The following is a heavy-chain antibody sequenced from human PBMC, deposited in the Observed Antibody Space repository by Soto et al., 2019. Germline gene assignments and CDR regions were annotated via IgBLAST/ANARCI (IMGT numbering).Heavy chain of an antibody. CDR2: IKSKTDGGTT. CDR3: WYGEREGYYYYGMDV. D-gene: IGHD4-17*01. J-gene: IGHJ6*02. Sequence: GGSLRLSCAASGFTFSNAWMNWVRQAPGKGLEWVGRIKSKTDGGTTDYAAPVKGRFTISRDDSKNTLYLQMNSLKTEDTAVYYCWYGEREGYYYYGMDVWGQGTTVTVSS. CDR1: GFTFSNAW. V-gene: IGHV3-15*07.